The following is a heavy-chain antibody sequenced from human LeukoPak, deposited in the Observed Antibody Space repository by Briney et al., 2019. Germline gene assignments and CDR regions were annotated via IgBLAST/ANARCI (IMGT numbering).Heavy chain of an antibody. CDR3: ARPRITMIVEAFDI. D-gene: IGHD3-22*01. V-gene: IGHV4-39*01. J-gene: IGHJ3*02. CDR1: GGSISSSRYY. CDR2: IYYSGST. Sequence: SETLSLTCTVSGGSISSSRYYWRWIRQTPGKGVEWIGSIYYSGSTYYNPSLKSRVTISVDTSKNQCSLKLSSVTAADTAVYYCARPRITMIVEAFDIWGQGTMVTVSS.